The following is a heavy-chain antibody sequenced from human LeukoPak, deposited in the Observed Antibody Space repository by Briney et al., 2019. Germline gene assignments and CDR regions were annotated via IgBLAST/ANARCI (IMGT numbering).Heavy chain of an antibody. J-gene: IGHJ4*02. D-gene: IGHD3-22*01. V-gene: IGHV1-69*13. CDR1: GGTFSSYA. CDR2: IIPIFGTA. CDR3: ARWTDDSSGYYLFDY. Sequence: ASVTVSCKASGGTFSSYAISWVRQAPGQGVEWMGGIIPIFGTANYAQKFQGRVTITADESTSTAYMELSSLRSEDTAVYYCARWTDDSSGYYLFDYWGQGTLVTVSS.